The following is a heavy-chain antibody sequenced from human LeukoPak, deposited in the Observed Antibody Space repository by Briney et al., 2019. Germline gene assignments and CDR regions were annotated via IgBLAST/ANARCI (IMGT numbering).Heavy chain of an antibody. J-gene: IGHJ3*01. CDR2: IRNKVTSYTT. D-gene: IGHD3-22*01. V-gene: IGHV3-72*01. Sequence: TGGSLRLSCAASGFTFSDHYMDWVRQAPGKGLEWVGGIRNKVTSYTTDYAASVRGRFTISRSDSENSLYLQMNSLKSEDTALYYCARGLNSGYYYDLDGFDFWGQGTMVTVSS. CDR1: GFTFSDHY. CDR3: ARGLNSGYYYDLDGFDF.